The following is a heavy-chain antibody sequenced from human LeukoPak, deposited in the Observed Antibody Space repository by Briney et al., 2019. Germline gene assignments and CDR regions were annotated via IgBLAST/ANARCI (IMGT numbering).Heavy chain of an antibody. CDR2: ISFDGSNK. CDR3: AKNRNGMATDYYYYVMDV. J-gene: IGHJ6*02. Sequence: QPGRSLRLSCAASGFTFSSYGMHWVRQAPGKGLEWVAVISFDGSNKYYADSVKGRFTISRDNSKNTLYLQMSSLRAEDTAVYYCAKNRNGMATDYYYYVMDVWGQGTTVTVSS. CDR1: GFTFSSYG. V-gene: IGHV3-30*18. D-gene: IGHD5-24*01.